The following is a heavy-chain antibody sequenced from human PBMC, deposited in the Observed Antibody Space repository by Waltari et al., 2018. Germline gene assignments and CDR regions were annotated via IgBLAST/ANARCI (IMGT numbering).Heavy chain of an antibody. CDR1: GFTFSSYA. J-gene: IGHJ6*02. D-gene: IGHD3-10*01. CDR3: ARDTDSLLLGRGVYGMDV. CDR2: ISYDGSNK. Sequence: QVQLVESGGGVVQSGRSLRLSCAASGFTFSSYAMHWVRQAPGKGLEWVAVISYDGSNKYYADSGKGRFTISRDNSKNTLYLQMNSLRAEDTAVYYCARDTDSLLLGRGVYGMDVWGQGTTVTVSS. V-gene: IGHV3-30-3*01.